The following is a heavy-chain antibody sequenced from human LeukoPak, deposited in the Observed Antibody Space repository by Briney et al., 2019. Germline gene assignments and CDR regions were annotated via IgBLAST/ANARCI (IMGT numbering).Heavy chain of an antibody. CDR3: ARTYYYGSGSYFHYYGMDV. CDR1: GYTFTSYD. V-gene: IGHV1-8*01. CDR2: MNPNSGNT. J-gene: IGHJ6*02. Sequence: ASVNVSCKASGYTFTSYDINWVRQATGQGLEWMGWMNPNSGNTGYAQKFQGRVTMTRNTSISTAYMELSSLRSEDTAVYYCARTYYYGSGSYFHYYGMDVWGQGTTVTVSS. D-gene: IGHD3-10*01.